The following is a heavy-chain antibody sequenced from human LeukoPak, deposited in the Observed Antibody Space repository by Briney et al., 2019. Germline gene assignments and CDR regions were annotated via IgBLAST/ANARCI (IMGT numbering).Heavy chain of an antibody. J-gene: IGHJ4*02. CDR1: GFTFSSYA. CDR2: ISGSGGST. Sequence: GGSLRLSCAASGFTFSSYAMSWVRQAPGKGLEWVSAISGSGGSTYCADSVKGRFTISRDNSKNTLYLQMNSLRAEDTAVYYCAKMGSHRGSSLGGWGQGTLVTVSS. CDR3: AKMGSHRGSSLGG. D-gene: IGHD1-26*01. V-gene: IGHV3-23*01.